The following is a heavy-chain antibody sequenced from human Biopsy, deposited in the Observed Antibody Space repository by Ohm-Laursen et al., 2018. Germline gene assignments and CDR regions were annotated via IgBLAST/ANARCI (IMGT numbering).Heavy chain of an antibody. D-gene: IGHD1-26*01. J-gene: IGHJ4*02. CDR1: GYTLTEIS. CDR3: ARDALGGGSYRFFY. Sequence: SVKVSRKVSGYTLTEISMHWVRQAPGHGLEWMGGIILIFGTANYAQKFQGRVTITADESTSTAYMELSSLRSDDTAVYYCARDALGGGSYRFFYWGQGSLVTVSS. V-gene: IGHV1-69*13. CDR2: IILIFGTA.